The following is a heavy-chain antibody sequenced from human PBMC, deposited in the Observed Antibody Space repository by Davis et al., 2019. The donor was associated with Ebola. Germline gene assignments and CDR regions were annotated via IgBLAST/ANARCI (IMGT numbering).Heavy chain of an antibody. Sequence: PSETLSLTCTVSGGSISSYYWSWIRQPAGKGLEWIGRIYTSGSTNYNPSLKSRVTMSVDTSKNQFSLKLSSVTAADTAVYYCARGRDSGYDYYYYYYMDVWGKGTTVTVSS. V-gene: IGHV4-4*07. CDR1: GGSISSYY. CDR2: IYTSGST. D-gene: IGHD5-12*01. CDR3: ARGRDSGYDYYYYYYMDV. J-gene: IGHJ6*03.